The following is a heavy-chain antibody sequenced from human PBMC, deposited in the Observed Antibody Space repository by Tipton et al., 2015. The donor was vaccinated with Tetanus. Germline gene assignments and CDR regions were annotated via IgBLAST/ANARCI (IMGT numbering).Heavy chain of an antibody. J-gene: IGHJ4*02. CDR3: ARDIARVVVTLYFDY. Sequence: GSLRLSCAASGFTFSSYAMGWVRQAPGKGLEWVSGISGGGGSTYYADSVKGRFTISRDNAKNSLYLHMNSLRAEDTAVYFCARDIARVVVTLYFDYWGQGPLVTVSS. CDR1: GFTFSSYA. CDR2: ISGGGGST. D-gene: IGHD2-15*01. V-gene: IGHV3-23*01.